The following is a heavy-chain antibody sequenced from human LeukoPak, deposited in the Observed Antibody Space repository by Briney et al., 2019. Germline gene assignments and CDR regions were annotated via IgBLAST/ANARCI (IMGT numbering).Heavy chain of an antibody. CDR1: GFTFGDYY. Sequence: GGSLRLSCAASGFTFGDYYMSWIRQAPGKGLEWVSYISSSGSTIYYADSVKGRFTISRDNAKNSLYLQMNSLRAEDTAVYYCARVLGYCSGGSCYKLLDYWGQGTLVTVSS. CDR2: ISSSGSTI. D-gene: IGHD2-15*01. V-gene: IGHV3-11*01. CDR3: ARVLGYCSGGSCYKLLDY. J-gene: IGHJ4*02.